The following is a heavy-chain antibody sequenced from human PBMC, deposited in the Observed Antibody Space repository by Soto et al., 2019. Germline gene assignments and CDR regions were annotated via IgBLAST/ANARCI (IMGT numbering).Heavy chain of an antibody. J-gene: IGHJ6*02. CDR2: IIPIFGTA. Sequence: SVKVSCKASGGTFSSYAISWVRQAPGQGLEWMGGIIPIFGTANYAQKFQGRVTMTADKSTSTAYMELSSLRSDDTAVYYCATVYGSGTYFVDYYGIDVWGQGTTVTVSS. CDR1: GGTFSSYA. V-gene: IGHV1-69*06. D-gene: IGHD3-10*01. CDR3: ATVYGSGTYFVDYYGIDV.